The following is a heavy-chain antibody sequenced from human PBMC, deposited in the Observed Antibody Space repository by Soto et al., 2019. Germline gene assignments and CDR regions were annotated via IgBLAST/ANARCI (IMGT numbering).Heavy chain of an antibody. J-gene: IGHJ6*03. CDR1: GYTLTELS. V-gene: IGHV1-24*01. CDR2: FDPEDGET. Sequence: ASVKVSCKVSGYTLTELSMHWVRQAPGKGLEWMGGFDPEDGETIYAQKFQGRVTMTRNTSTDTAYMELSSLRSEDTAVYYCACLLPSYYYYYYMDVWGKGTTVTVSS. CDR3: ACLLPSYYYYYYMDV.